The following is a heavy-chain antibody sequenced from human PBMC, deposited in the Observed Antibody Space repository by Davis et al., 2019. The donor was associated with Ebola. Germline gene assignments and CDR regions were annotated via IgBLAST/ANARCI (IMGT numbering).Heavy chain of an antibody. J-gene: IGHJ2*01. V-gene: IGHV3-23*01. CDR3: ARHINGDFWFFDL. Sequence: GESLKISCAASGFIFSSYVMSWVRQAPGKGLEWVSTLGTSADTYYADSVKGRFTISRDNSKNMLYLQMNSLRAEDTAVYYCARHINGDFWFFDLWGRGTRVIVSS. CDR1: GFIFSSYV. D-gene: IGHD4-17*01. CDR2: LGTSADT.